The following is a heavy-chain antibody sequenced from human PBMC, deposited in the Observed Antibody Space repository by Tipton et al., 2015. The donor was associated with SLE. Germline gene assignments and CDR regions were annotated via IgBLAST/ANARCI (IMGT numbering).Heavy chain of an antibody. V-gene: IGHV4-30-4*08. CDR1: GGSISSGNYY. J-gene: IGHJ4*02. Sequence: TLSLTCTVSGGSISSGNYYWSWIRQHPGKGLEWIGYIYYSGTTYYNPSLKSRVTISVDTSKNQFSLKLSSVTAADTAVYYCARGRLGVVVVAAIDYWGQGTLVTVSS. CDR3: ARGRLGVVVVAAIDY. D-gene: IGHD2-15*01. CDR2: IYYSGTT.